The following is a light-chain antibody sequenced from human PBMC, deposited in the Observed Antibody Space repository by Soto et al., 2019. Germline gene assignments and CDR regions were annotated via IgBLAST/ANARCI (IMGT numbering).Light chain of an antibody. V-gene: IGLV2-8*01. CDR2: EVN. Sequence: QSVLTQPPSASGSPGQSVAISCTGTSSDVGGYNYVSWYQQHPGQAPKLMFYEVNKRPSGVPDRFSGSKSGNTASLTVSGLQAEDEADYYCSTDAGSSNVFGIGTKVTVL. CDR1: SSDVGGYNY. CDR3: STDAGSSNV. J-gene: IGLJ1*01.